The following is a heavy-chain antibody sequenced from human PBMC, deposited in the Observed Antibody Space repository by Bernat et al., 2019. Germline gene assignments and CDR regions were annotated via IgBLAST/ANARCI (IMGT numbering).Heavy chain of an antibody. D-gene: IGHD6-13*01. J-gene: IGHJ3*02. CDR3: AKEAGIEAAGYPSPGAFDI. V-gene: IGHV3-23*01. CDR1: GFTFSSYA. CDR2: ISGSGGST. Sequence: EVQLLESGGGLVQPGGSLRLSCAASGFTFSSYAMSWVRQAPGKGLEWVSAISGSGGSTYYADSVKGRFTISRDNSKNTLYLQMNSLRAEDTAVYYCAKEAGIEAAGYPSPGAFDIWGQGTMVTVSS.